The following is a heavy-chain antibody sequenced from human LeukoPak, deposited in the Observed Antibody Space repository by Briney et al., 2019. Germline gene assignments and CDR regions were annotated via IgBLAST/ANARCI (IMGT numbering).Heavy chain of an antibody. CDR2: IYYSGST. V-gene: IGHV4-39*07. J-gene: IGHJ3*02. CDR3: ASLKGYSSGLPGAFDI. Sequence: SETLSLTCTVSGGSISSSSYYWGWIRQPPGKGLEWIGSIYYSGSTFYYPSLKSRVTISVDTSKNQFSLKLSSVTAADTAVYYCASLKGYSSGLPGAFDIWGQGTMVTVSS. D-gene: IGHD6-19*01. CDR1: GGSISSSSYY.